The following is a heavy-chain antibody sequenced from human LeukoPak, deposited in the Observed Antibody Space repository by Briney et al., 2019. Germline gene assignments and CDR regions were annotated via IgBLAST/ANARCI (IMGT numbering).Heavy chain of an antibody. CDR2: ITSSGSTI. D-gene: IGHD3-10*02. J-gene: IGHJ6*04. V-gene: IGHV3-48*03. Sequence: PGGSLRLSCAASGFTFSSYEMNWVRQAPRKGLEWVSYITSSGSTIYYADSVKGRFTISRDNAKKSLYLQMNSLRAEDTAVYYCAELGITMIGGVWGKGTTVTISS. CDR1: GFTFSSYE. CDR3: AELGITMIGGV.